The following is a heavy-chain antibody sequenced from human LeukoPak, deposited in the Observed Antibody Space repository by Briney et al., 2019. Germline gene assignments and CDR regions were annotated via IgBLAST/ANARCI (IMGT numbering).Heavy chain of an antibody. Sequence: SETLSLTCAVYGGSFSGYYWSWIRQPPGKGLEWIGEINHSGSTNYNPSLKSRVTISVDTSKNQFSLKLSSVTAADTAVYYCAREALTTVTTGSFDIWGQGTMVTVSS. D-gene: IGHD4-17*01. CDR1: GGSFSGYY. CDR2: INHSGST. CDR3: AREALTTVTTGSFDI. V-gene: IGHV4-34*01. J-gene: IGHJ3*02.